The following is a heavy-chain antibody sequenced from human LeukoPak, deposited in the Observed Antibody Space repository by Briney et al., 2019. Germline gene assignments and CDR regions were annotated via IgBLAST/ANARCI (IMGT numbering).Heavy chain of an antibody. Sequence: SETLSLTCTVSGGSISSNYWSWIRQPPGKGLEWIGYVYYSGSTNYNPSLKSRVTMSVDTSKNQFSLKLSSVTAADTAVYYCARHQRGNSDAFDIWGQGTMVTVSS. J-gene: IGHJ3*02. V-gene: IGHV4-59*01. CDR2: VYYSGST. D-gene: IGHD4-23*01. CDR1: GGSISSNY. CDR3: ARHQRGNSDAFDI.